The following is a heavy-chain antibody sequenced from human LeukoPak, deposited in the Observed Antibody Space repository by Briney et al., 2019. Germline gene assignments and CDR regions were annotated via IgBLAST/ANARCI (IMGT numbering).Heavy chain of an antibody. CDR3: ARDERYDSSGYPFDY. Sequence: ASVKVSCKASGYTFTSYYMHWVRQAPGQGLEWMGWINPNSGGTNYAQKSQGRVTMTRDTSIITAYMELSRLSSDDTAVYYCARDERYDSSGYPFDYWGQGTLVTVSS. J-gene: IGHJ4*02. V-gene: IGHV1-2*02. CDR1: GYTFTSYY. D-gene: IGHD3-22*01. CDR2: INPNSGGT.